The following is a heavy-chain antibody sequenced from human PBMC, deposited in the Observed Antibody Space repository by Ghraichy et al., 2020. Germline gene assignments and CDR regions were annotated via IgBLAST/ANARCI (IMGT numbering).Heavy chain of an antibody. Sequence: GGSLRLSCAASGFTFSSYAMHWVRQAPGKGLEWVAVISYDGSNKYYADSVKGRFTISRDNSKNTLYLQMNSLRAEDTAVYYCARGNHYDILTGYPGYWGQGTLVTVSS. D-gene: IGHD3-9*01. V-gene: IGHV3-30-3*01. CDR2: ISYDGSNK. CDR3: ARGNHYDILTGYPGY. J-gene: IGHJ4*02. CDR1: GFTFSSYA.